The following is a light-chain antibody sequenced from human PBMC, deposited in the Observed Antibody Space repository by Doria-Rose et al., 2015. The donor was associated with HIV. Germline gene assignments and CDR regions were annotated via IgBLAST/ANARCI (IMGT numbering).Light chain of an antibody. V-gene: IGLV2-14*01. Sequence: VLTQPASVSGSPGQSITISCTGTSSDIGGHNYVSWYQHHPGKAPKLIIYEVSNRPSGVSHRFSGSKSGNTASLTISGLQAEDEADYYCSSYATSGTLIDFGTGTKVTVL. CDR1: SSDIGGHNY. CDR3: SSYATSGTLID. CDR2: EVS. J-gene: IGLJ1*01.